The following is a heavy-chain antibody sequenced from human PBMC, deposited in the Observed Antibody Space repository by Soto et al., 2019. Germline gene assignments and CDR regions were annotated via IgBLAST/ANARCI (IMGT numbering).Heavy chain of an antibody. CDR3: ARDFFGSGPDYYLDV. V-gene: IGHV3-21*02. CDR1: GFNFEVYS. Sequence: EVKLVESGGGLVKPGESLRLSCAASGFNFEVYSMNWVRQTPVKGLEWVSSLSRGSRFLHYADSIKGRFTISRDDAESSLHLQIDSLRAEDTAVYFCARDFFGSGPDYYLDVWGTGTTVTVS. CDR2: LSRGSRFL. J-gene: IGHJ6*03. D-gene: IGHD3-10*01.